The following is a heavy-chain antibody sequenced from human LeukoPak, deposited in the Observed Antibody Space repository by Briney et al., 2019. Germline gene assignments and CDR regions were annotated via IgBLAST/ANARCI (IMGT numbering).Heavy chain of an antibody. CDR3: ARQGGRGYSYRTLLYYFDY. CDR1: GGSISSYY. J-gene: IGHJ4*02. D-gene: IGHD5-18*01. CDR2: IYYSGST. Sequence: SETLSLTCTVSGGSISSYYWSWIRQPPGKGLEWIGYIYYSGSTNYNPSLKSRVTISVDTSKNQFSLKLSSVTAADTAVYYCARQGGRGYSYRTLLYYFDYWGQGTLVTVSS. V-gene: IGHV4-59*08.